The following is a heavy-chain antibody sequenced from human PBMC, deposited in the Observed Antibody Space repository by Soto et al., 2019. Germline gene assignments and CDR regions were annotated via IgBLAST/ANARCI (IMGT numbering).Heavy chain of an antibody. Sequence: SETLSLTCTVSGGSVSIGSYYWSWIRQPQGKGLEWIGYIYYSGSTNYNPSLKSRVTISVDTSKNQFSLKLSSVTAAETAVYYCARDIPPYTAMVWGGMDVWGQGTRVTVSS. V-gene: IGHV4-61*01. CDR1: GGSVSIGSYY. J-gene: IGHJ6*02. D-gene: IGHD5-18*01. CDR2: IYYSGST. CDR3: ARDIPPYTAMVWGGMDV.